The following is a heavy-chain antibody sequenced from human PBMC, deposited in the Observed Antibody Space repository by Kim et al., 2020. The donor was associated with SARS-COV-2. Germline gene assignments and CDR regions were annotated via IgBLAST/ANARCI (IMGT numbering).Heavy chain of an antibody. CDR3: ARGIKIFGVVKFDP. CDR2: MIPNCGNT. Sequence: ASVKVSCKASGYTFTSYDINWVRQAPGQGLEWMGWMIPNCGNTDYAQKFQGRVTMTTNTSISTAYMELSSLRSEDTAVYYCARGIKIFGVVKFDPWGQGTLVTVSS. J-gene: IGHJ5*02. V-gene: IGHV1-8*02. D-gene: IGHD3-3*01. CDR1: GYTFTSYD.